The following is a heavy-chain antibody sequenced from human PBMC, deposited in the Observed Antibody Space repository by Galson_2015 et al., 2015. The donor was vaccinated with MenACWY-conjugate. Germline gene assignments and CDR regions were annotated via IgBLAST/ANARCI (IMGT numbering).Heavy chain of an antibody. V-gene: IGHV3-74*01. D-gene: IGHD6-13*01. J-gene: IGHJ4*02. CDR3: ARGLSVAAAVSPSAY. CDR1: GFTFSSFW. Sequence: SLRLSCAASGFTFSSFWMHWVRQAPGKGLVWVSRMNSDGSSTSYADSVKGRFTISRDNAKNTLYLQMNSLRAEDTAVYYCARGLSVAAAVSPSAYWGQGTLVTVSS. CDR2: MNSDGSST.